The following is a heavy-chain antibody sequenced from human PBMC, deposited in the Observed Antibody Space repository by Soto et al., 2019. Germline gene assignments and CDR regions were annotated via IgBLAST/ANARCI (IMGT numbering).Heavy chain of an antibody. Sequence: PVGSLRLSCAASGFTFSSYAMSWVRQAPGKGLEWVSAISGSGGSTYYADSVKGRFTISRDNSKNTLYLQMNSLRAEDTAVYYCAKGGWRIVGATDAQSRKGIDYWGQGTLVTVSS. CDR3: AKGGWRIVGATDAQSRKGIDY. CDR2: ISGSGGST. J-gene: IGHJ4*02. D-gene: IGHD1-26*01. CDR1: GFTFSSYA. V-gene: IGHV3-23*01.